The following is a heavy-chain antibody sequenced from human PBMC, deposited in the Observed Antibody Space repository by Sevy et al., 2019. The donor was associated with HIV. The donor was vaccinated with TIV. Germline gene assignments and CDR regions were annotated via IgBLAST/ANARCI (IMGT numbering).Heavy chain of an antibody. J-gene: IGHJ4*02. CDR2: ISYDGSDT. Sequence: GGSLRLSCAASGLIFSHYGMHWVRQAPGKGLEWVAFISYDGSDTYYVDSVKGRFSISRDNSKNTVYLQTNSLRTEDTALYYCAKNTAAAGTGGFDYWGQGTLVTVSS. D-gene: IGHD6-13*01. CDR3: AKNTAAAGTGGFDY. CDR1: GLIFSHYG. V-gene: IGHV3-30*02.